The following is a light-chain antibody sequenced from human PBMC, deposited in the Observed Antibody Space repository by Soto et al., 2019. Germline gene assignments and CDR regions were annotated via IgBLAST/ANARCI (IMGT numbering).Light chain of an antibody. Sequence: EIVMTQSPATLSVSPGERATLSCRASQSVSSNLAWYQQNPGQAPRLLIYGASTRATGIPARFSGSRSGTEFTLTISSLQSEDFAVYYCQQYNNWPLPITFGQGTRLEIK. CDR2: GAS. V-gene: IGKV3-15*01. CDR3: QQYNNWPLPIT. CDR1: QSVSSN. J-gene: IGKJ5*01.